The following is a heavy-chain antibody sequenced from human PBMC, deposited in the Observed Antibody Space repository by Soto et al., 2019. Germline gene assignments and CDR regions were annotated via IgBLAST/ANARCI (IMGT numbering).Heavy chain of an antibody. CDR2: IIPISDTT. CDR1: GGTFSSYA. Sequence: QVQLVQSGAEVKKPGSSVKVSCKASGGTFSSYAISWVRQAPGQGLEWMGGIIPISDTTNYAQKFQGRVTITADESTSTAYFVLSSLRSEDTAVYYCATSQGSSTSLEIYYYYDYGMEGWGQGTRGTVSS. CDR3: ATSQGSSTSLEIYYYYDYGMEG. D-gene: IGHD2-2*01. V-gene: IGHV1-69*01. J-gene: IGHJ6*01.